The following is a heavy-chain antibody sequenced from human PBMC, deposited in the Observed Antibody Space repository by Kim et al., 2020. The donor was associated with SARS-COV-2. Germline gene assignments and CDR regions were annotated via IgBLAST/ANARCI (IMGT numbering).Heavy chain of an antibody. V-gene: IGHV3-43*01. CDR3: PPHDSSWFDP. J-gene: IGHJ5*02. D-gene: IGHD3-22*01. Sequence: STYYADSVKGRFTISRDNSKNSLYLQVNSLRTEDTALYYCPPHDSSWFDPWGQGTLVTVSS. CDR2: ST.